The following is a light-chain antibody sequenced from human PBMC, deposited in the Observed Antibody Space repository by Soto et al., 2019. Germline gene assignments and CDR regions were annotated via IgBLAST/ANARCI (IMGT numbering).Light chain of an antibody. CDR2: DAS. J-gene: IGKJ4*01. CDR1: QSVSSY. Sequence: EIAMTQSPATLSLSPEERATLSCRASQSVSSYLAWYQQKPGQAPRLLIYDASNRATGIPARFSGSGSGTDFTLTISSLEPEDFAVYYCQQRSSWPLTFGGGTKVEIK. CDR3: QQRSSWPLT. V-gene: IGKV3-11*01.